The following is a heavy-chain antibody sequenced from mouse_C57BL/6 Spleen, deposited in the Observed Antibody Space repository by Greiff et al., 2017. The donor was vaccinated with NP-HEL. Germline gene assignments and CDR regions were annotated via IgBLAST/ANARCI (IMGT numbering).Heavy chain of an antibody. D-gene: IGHD2-1*01. CDR2: IHPNSGST. Sequence: VQLQQSGAELVKPGASVKLSCKASGYTFTSYWMHWVKLRPGQGLEWIGMIHPNSGSTNYNEKFKSKATLTVDKSSSTAYMKLSSLTSGDSAVYYCARGGNYLAYWGQGTLVTVTA. J-gene: IGHJ3*01. V-gene: IGHV1-64*01. CDR1: GYTFTSYW. CDR3: ARGGNYLAY.